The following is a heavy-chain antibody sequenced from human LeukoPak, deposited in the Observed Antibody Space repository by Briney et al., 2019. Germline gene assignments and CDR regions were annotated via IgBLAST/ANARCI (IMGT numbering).Heavy chain of an antibody. CDR3: ASLRRGGYYTDYYYYYMDV. CDR1: GGSISSSSYY. J-gene: IGHJ6*03. V-gene: IGHV4-39*07. D-gene: IGHD3-3*01. CDR2: INHSGST. Sequence: SETLSLTCTVSGGSISSSSYYWSWIRQPPGKGLEWIGEINHSGSTNYNPSLKSRVTISVDTSKNQFSLKLSSVTAADTAVYYCASLRRGGYYTDYYYYYMDVWGKGTTVTVSS.